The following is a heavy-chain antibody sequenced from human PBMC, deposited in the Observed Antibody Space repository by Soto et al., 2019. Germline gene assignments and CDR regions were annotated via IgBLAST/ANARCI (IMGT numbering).Heavy chain of an antibody. V-gene: IGHV3-30*03. CDR3: ARDASRGLSNFDY. CDR1: GFIFNNNA. D-gene: IGHD5-12*01. CDR2: ILYDGSNK. Sequence: QVQLVESGGGVIQTGRSLRLSCAASGFIFNNNAMHWVRQAPGKGLEWGAVILYDGSNKYYGEYVKGRLTISRYNSKNTLYLEMNILRPVATAIYYCARDASRGLSNFDYWGQGTLVTGSS. J-gene: IGHJ4*02.